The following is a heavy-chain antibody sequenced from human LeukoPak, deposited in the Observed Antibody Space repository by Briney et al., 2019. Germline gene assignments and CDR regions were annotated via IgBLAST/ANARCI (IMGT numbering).Heavy chain of an antibody. CDR3: ARLRGSSPL. CDR1: GFTFSSYS. J-gene: IGHJ4*02. V-gene: IGHV3-48*01. Sequence: GGSLRLSCAASGFTFSSYSINWVRQAPGKGLEWVSYISSSSNTIYYADSVKGRFTISRDNANNSLRLQMNSLRAEDTAVYYCARLRGSSPLWGQGTLVTVSS. CDR2: ISSSSNTI. D-gene: IGHD5-12*01.